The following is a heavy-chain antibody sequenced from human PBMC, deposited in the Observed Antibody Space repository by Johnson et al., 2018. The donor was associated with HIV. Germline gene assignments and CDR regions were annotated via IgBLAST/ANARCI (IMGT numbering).Heavy chain of an antibody. CDR1: GFTFSSYW. CDR2: INSDGSGT. D-gene: IGHD6-13*01. CDR3: ARLGIAAARGAFDI. V-gene: IGHV3-74*02. J-gene: IGHJ3*02. Sequence: EVQLVESGGGLVQPGGSLRLSCAASGFTFSSYWMHWVRQAPGKGLVWVSRINSDGSGTSHADSVKGRFTISRDNAKNSLYLQMNSLRAEDTAVYYCARLGIAAARGAFDIWGQGTMVTVSS.